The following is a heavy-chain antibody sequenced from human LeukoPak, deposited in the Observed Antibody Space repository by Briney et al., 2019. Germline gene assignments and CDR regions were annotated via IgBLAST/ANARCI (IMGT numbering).Heavy chain of an antibody. CDR1: GFTVSSNY. CDR2: IYSGGST. D-gene: IGHD5-18*01. V-gene: IGHV3-66*04. CDR3: ARHQRGYSYGQLDY. J-gene: IGHJ4*02. Sequence: PGGSLRLSCAASGFTVSSNYMSWVRQAPGKGLEWVSVIYSGGSTYYADSVKGRFTISRDNSKNTLYLQMNSLRAEDTAVYYCARHQRGYSYGQLDYWGQGTLVTVSS.